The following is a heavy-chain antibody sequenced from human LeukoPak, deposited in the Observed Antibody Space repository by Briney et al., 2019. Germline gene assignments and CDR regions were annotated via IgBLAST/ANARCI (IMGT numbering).Heavy chain of an antibody. D-gene: IGHD3-10*01. CDR2: IKQDGSEK. Sequence: GGSLRLSCAASGFTFSSYWMSWVRQAPGKGLEWVASIKQDGSEKYYVDSVKGRFTISRDNAKNSLYLQMNSLRAEDTAVYYCARDCLAGSGSYPDYWGQGTLVTVSS. CDR1: GFTFSSYW. CDR3: ARDCLAGSGSYPDY. V-gene: IGHV3-7*03. J-gene: IGHJ4*02.